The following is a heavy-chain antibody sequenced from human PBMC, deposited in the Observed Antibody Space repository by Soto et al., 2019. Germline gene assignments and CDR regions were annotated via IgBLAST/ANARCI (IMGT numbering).Heavy chain of an antibody. V-gene: IGHV3-23*01. CDR2: ISSSGDTT. J-gene: IGHJ6*02. D-gene: IGHD3-9*01. CDR1: GFPFRTYA. CDR3: ALLVIPDGGGYFNLHNMDV. Sequence: GGSLSLSCSASGFPFRTYAISWVRQAPGKGLEWVSSISSSGDTTYYADSVKGRFTISRDNSKHTLDLQMSGLTADDTAVYFCALLVIPDGGGYFNLHNMDVWGQGTTVTVSS.